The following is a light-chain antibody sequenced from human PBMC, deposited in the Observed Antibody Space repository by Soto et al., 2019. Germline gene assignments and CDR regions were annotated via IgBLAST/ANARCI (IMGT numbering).Light chain of an antibody. Sequence: QSVLTQPASVSGSPGQSITISCTGTSSDVGGYNYVSWYQQHPGKAPKLMIYDVSNRPSGVSNRFSGSKSGNTASLTISGLQAEDEADYYCSSYTSSSTPYVFGTGNKVTAL. V-gene: IGLV2-14*01. CDR1: SSDVGGYNY. CDR3: SSYTSSSTPYV. CDR2: DVS. J-gene: IGLJ1*01.